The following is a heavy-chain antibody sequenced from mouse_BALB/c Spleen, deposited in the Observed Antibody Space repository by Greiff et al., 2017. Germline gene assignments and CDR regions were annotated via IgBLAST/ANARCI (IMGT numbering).Heavy chain of an antibody. D-gene: IGHD2-14*01. CDR2: ISYDGSN. Sequence: VQLQQSGPGLVKPSQSLSLTCSVTGYSITSGYYWNWIRQFPGNKLEWMGYISYDGSNNYNPSLKNRISITRDTSKNQFFLKLNSVTTEDTATYYCARVTYYRYPYAMDYWGQGTSVTVSS. CDR3: ARVTYYRYPYAMDY. J-gene: IGHJ4*01. V-gene: IGHV3-6*02. CDR1: GYSITSGYY.